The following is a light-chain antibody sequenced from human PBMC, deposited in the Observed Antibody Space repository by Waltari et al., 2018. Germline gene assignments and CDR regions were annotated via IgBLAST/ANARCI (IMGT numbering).Light chain of an antibody. Sequence: ELVLTQSPGTLSLSLGERATVSCRASQSVSRALAWYQQKPGQAPRLLIYGVSTRATGIPDRFSGSGSGTDFSLTISRLEPDDFAVYYCQHYLRLPVTFGQGTTVEI. V-gene: IGKV3-20*01. CDR3: QHYLRLPVT. CDR2: GVS. CDR1: QSVSRA. J-gene: IGKJ1*01.